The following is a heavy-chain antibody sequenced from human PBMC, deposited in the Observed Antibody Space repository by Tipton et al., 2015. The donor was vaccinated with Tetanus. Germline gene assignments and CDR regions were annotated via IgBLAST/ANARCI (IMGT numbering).Heavy chain of an antibody. CDR2: IYHSGSA. CDR1: GGSMSNNY. J-gene: IGHJ6*02. Sequence: GLVKPSETLSLTCTVSGGSMSNNYWSWIRQPPGKGLEWVGYIYHSGSAYYKPSLKGRVTISVDTSKNQFSLNVSSVTAADTAVYYCARNQRWLPYYYAMDVWGRGTMVTVSS. D-gene: IGHD3-22*01. V-gene: IGHV4-30-4*01. CDR3: ARNQRWLPYYYAMDV.